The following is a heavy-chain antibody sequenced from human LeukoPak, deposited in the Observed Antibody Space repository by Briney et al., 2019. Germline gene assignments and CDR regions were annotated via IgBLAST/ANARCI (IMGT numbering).Heavy chain of an antibody. J-gene: IGHJ5*02. CDR1: GFIFSNYW. V-gene: IGHV3-7*01. Sequence: GGSLRFSCAGSGFIFSNYWMTWVRQAPGKGLEWVANIKQDGSEKYYVDSVRGRFTISRDNAKNSVFLQMNSLRGEDTAVYYCAREVSSWYRTEGRFDPWGQGTLVTVSS. CDR3: AREVSSWYRTEGRFDP. D-gene: IGHD6-13*01. CDR2: IKQDGSEK.